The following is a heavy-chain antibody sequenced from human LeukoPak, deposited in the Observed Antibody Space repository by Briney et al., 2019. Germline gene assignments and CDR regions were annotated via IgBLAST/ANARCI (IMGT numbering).Heavy chain of an antibody. D-gene: IGHD3-10*01. J-gene: IGHJ4*02. CDR1: GFTFSSYS. CDR2: ISSSGGAT. V-gene: IGHV3-23*01. CDR3: ARAAMVRGVDYFDH. Sequence: GGSLRLSCAASGFTFSSYSMSWARQAPGKGLEWVSVISSSGGATYYADSVKGRFTISRDNSKNTLYLQMNSLRAEDTAIYYCARAAMVRGVDYFDHWGQGTLVTVSS.